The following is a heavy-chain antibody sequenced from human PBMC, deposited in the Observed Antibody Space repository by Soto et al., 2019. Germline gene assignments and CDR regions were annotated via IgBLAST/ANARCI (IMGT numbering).Heavy chain of an antibody. D-gene: IGHD1-26*01. CDR2: IYNSGST. J-gene: IGHJ4*02. Sequence: QVELQESGPGVVEPSQTLSLPCTVSGGSINNNGYFWSWIRQPPGSCLEWIGHIYNSGSTYSNPSLKSRLTISVDTSKNQFYLKLSSVTAADTAVYYCARGPSGDKVDYWGQGTLVTVSS. V-gene: IGHV4-30-4*01. CDR3: ARGPSGDKVDY. CDR1: GGSINNNGYF.